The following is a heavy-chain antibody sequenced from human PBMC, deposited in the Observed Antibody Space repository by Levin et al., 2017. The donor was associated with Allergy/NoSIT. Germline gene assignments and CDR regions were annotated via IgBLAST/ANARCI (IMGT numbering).Heavy chain of an antibody. Sequence: GGSLRLSCAASGFNLSDYGMNWVRQAPGKGLEWVSSISATSRYIYYADSVKGRFTISRDNARNSLSLQMNSLRVEDTGVYYCGGDPFLGFDPWGQGTLVTVSS. V-gene: IGHV3-21*06. J-gene: IGHJ5*02. CDR3: GGDPFLGFDP. CDR1: GFNLSDYG. CDR2: ISATSRYI. D-gene: IGHD2/OR15-2a*01.